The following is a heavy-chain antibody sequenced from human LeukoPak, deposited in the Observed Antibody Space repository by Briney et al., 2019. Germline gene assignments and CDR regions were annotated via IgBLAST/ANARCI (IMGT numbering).Heavy chain of an antibody. V-gene: IGHV3-20*04. D-gene: IGHD3-16*01. Sequence: GGSLRLSCAASGFYFDDYGMSWVRQAPGKGLEWVSGINWNGGSTNYADSVKGRFTISRDNAKNSLSLQMNSLRAEDTAMYYCARTLYFDYWGQGTLVTVSS. CDR3: ARTLYFDY. CDR2: INWNGGST. CDR1: GFYFDDYG. J-gene: IGHJ4*02.